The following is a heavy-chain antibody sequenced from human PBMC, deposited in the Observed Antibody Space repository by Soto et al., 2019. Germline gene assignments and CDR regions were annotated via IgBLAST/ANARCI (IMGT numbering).Heavy chain of an antibody. CDR1: GGSISSYY. J-gene: IGHJ5*02. D-gene: IGHD6-6*01. CDR2: IYYSGST. V-gene: IGHV4-59*01. CDR3: AKYSSSSFGIYNWFDP. Sequence: SETLSLTCTVSGGSISSYYWSWIRQPPGKGLEWIGYIYYSGSTNYNPSLKSRVTISVDTSKNQFSLKLSSVTAADTAVYYCAKYSSSSFGIYNWFDPWGQGTLVTVSS.